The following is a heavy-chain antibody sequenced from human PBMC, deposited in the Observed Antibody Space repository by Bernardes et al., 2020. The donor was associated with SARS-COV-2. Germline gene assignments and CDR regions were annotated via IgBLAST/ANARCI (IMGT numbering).Heavy chain of an antibody. CDR2: INHSGST. CDR3: ARGSGEYAFDY. J-gene: IGHJ4*02. D-gene: IGHD4-17*01. CDR1: GWSFSGYY. Sequence: DTLALSCAVSGWSFSGYYWSWIRQPPGKGLEWIGEINHSGSTNYNPSLKSRITISVDTSKNQSSLKLSSVTAADTAVYYCARGSGEYAFDYWGQGTLVTVSS. V-gene: IGHV4-34*01.